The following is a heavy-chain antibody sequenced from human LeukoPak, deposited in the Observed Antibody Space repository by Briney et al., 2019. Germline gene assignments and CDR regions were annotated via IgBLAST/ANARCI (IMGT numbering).Heavy chain of an antibody. D-gene: IGHD3-3*01. CDR1: GFTFSTHW. Sequence: GGSLRLSCEASGFTFSTHWMSWVRQAPGKGLEWVANIKEDGRQKYYVDSVKGRFTISRDNARKSLYLQMNSLRAEDTAVYYCASGSLYDFWSGHFWGQGTLVTVSS. J-gene: IGHJ4*02. CDR3: ASGSLYDFWSGHF. CDR2: IKEDGRQK. V-gene: IGHV3-7*01.